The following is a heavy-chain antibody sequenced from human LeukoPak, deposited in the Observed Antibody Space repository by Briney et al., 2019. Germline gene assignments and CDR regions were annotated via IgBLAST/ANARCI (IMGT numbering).Heavy chain of an antibody. D-gene: IGHD6-19*01. Sequence: ASVKASCKASGGTFSSYTISWVRQAPGQGLEWMGRINPNSGGTNYAQKFQGRVTMTRDTSISTAYMELSRLRSDDTAVYYCARGSGWHPYYFDYWGQGTLVTVSS. CDR2: INPNSGGT. CDR3: ARGSGWHPYYFDY. J-gene: IGHJ4*02. V-gene: IGHV1-2*06. CDR1: GGTFSSYT.